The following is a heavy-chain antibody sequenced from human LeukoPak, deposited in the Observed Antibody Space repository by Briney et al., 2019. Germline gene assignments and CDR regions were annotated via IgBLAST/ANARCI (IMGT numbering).Heavy chain of an antibody. CDR3: AKDGYCSSTSCSGALYYCYMDV. D-gene: IGHD2-2*03. V-gene: IGHV3-30*02. CDR2: IRYDGSNK. Sequence: PGGSLRLSCAASGFTFSSYGMHWVRHAPGKGLEWVAFIRYDGSNKYYADSVKGRFTISRDNSKNTLYLQMNSLRAEDTAVYYCAKDGYCSSTSCSGALYYCYMDVWGKGTTVTVSS. J-gene: IGHJ6*03. CDR1: GFTFSSYG.